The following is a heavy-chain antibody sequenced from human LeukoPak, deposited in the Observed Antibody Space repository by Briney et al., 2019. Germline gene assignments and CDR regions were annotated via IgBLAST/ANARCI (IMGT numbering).Heavy chain of an antibody. D-gene: IGHD3-3*01. CDR2: IIPIFGTA. CDR1: GYTFTGYY. V-gene: IGHV1-69*05. J-gene: IGHJ6*03. Sequence: ASVKVSCKASGYTFTGYYMHWVRQAPGQGLEWMGGIIPIFGTANYAQKFQGRVTITTDESTSTAYMELSSLRSEDTAVYYCARDSLGYDFWSGYERFDYYYYYMDVWGKGTTVTVSS. CDR3: ARDSLGYDFWSGYERFDYYYYYMDV.